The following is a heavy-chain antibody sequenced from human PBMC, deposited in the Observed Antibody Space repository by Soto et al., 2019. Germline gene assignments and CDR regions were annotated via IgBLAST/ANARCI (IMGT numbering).Heavy chain of an antibody. Sequence: PSETLSLTCTVSGGSISSGGYYWSWIRQHPGKGLEWIGYIYYSGSTYYNPSLKSRVTISVDTSMNQFSLKLSSVTAADTAVYYCARDRRYYGSGSYGDYYYYGMDVWGQGTTVTVSS. V-gene: IGHV4-31*03. CDR1: GGSISSGGYY. CDR2: IYYSGST. D-gene: IGHD3-10*01. J-gene: IGHJ6*02. CDR3: ARDRRYYGSGSYGDYYYYGMDV.